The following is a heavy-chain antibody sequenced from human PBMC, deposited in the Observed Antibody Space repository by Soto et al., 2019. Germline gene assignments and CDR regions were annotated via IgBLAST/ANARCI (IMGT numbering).Heavy chain of an antibody. V-gene: IGHV3-7*01. CDR3: ARTYSSSWYDYYYYYMDV. Sequence: EVQLVESGGGLVQPGGSLRLSCAASGFTFSSYWMSWVRQAPGKGLEWVANIKQDGSEKYYVDSVKGRFTISRDNAKNSLYLQMNSLRAEDTAVYYCARTYSSSWYDYYYYYMDVWGKGTTVTVSS. J-gene: IGHJ6*03. CDR2: IKQDGSEK. D-gene: IGHD6-13*01. CDR1: GFTFSSYW.